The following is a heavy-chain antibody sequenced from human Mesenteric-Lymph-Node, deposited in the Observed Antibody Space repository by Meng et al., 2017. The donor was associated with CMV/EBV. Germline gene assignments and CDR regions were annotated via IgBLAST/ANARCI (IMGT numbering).Heavy chain of an antibody. J-gene: IGHJ5*02. Sequence: ASVKVSCKASGYSFTDYFIHWVRQAPGQGLEWMGWINPNSGGTNYAQKFQGRVTMTRDTSISTAYMELSRLRSDDTAVYYCARGYSSSWYWFDPWGQGTLVTVSS. CDR3: ARGYSSSWYWFDP. V-gene: IGHV1-2*02. D-gene: IGHD6-13*01. CDR2: INPNSGGT. CDR1: GYSFTDYF.